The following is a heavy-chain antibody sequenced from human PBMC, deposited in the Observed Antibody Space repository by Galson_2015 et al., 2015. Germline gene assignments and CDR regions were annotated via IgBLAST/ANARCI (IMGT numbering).Heavy chain of an antibody. V-gene: IGHV3-30-3*01. J-gene: IGHJ6*02. D-gene: IGHD3-3*01. CDR1: GFTFSSYA. CDR3: AREGIFGVVIIYYGMDV. Sequence: SLRLSCAASGFTFSSYAMHWVRQAPGKGLEWVAVISYDGSNKYYADSVKGRFTISRDNSKNTLYLQMNSLRAEDTAVYYCAREGIFGVVIIYYGMDVWGQGTTVTVSS. CDR2: ISYDGSNK.